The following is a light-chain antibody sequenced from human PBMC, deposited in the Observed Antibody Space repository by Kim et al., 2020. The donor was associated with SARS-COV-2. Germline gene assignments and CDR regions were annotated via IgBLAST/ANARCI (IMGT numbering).Light chain of an antibody. CDR1: SSDVGGYNY. Sequence: QSALTQPHSASGSPGQSVTISCTGTSSDVGGYNYVSWYQQHPGKAPKLMIYAVSKRPSGVPDRFSGSKSGNTASLTVSGLQAEDEADYYCSSYAGTTYYAFGTGTKVTVL. CDR3: SSYAGTTYYA. J-gene: IGLJ1*01. CDR2: AVS. V-gene: IGLV2-8*01.